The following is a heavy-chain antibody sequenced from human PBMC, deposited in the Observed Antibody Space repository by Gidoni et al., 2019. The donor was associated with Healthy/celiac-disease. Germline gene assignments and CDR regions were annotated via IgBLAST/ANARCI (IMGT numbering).Heavy chain of an antibody. Sequence: QLQLQESGPGLVKPSETLSLTCPVSGGSISSSRYYWGWLRQPPGKGLGWIGSIYYSGGTYYHPTVKSRCTISVDTSKNQYSLKLSSETAADTAVYYCARHAAGVYDYVWESYLNWFDPWGQGTLVTVSS. V-gene: IGHV4-39*01. J-gene: IGHJ5*02. D-gene: IGHD3-16*02. CDR1: GGSISSSRYY. CDR2: IYYSGGT. CDR3: ARHAAGVYDYVWESYLNWFDP.